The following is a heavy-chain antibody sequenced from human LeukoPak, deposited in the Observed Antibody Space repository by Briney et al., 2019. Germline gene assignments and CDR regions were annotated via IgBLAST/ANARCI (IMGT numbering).Heavy chain of an antibody. CDR3: ARDPFHYGGTPGAFDI. CDR1: GFTFSSYA. D-gene: IGHD4-23*01. J-gene: IGHJ3*02. V-gene: IGHV3-23*01. CDR2: IIGSGSRT. Sequence: GGSLRLSCSASGFTFSSYAMNWVRQAPGKGLEWVSTIIGSGSRTYYADSVKGRFTISRDNSKNTLYLQMNSLRAEDTAVYYCARDPFHYGGTPGAFDIWGQGTMVTVSS.